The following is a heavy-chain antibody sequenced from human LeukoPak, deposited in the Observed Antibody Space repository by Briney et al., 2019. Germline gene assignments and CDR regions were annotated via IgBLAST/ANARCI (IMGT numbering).Heavy chain of an antibody. CDR3: ARVDDLDAFAV. CDR1: GFTVSNFW. J-gene: IGHJ3*01. Sequence: GGSLRLSCAASGFTVSNFWMHWVRQAPGQGLVWVSRINSDGTSTNYADSVKGRLTISRDNTKNTLYLQMNSLTVEDTAVYYCARVDDLDAFAVWGQGTMVIVFS. V-gene: IGHV3-74*01. D-gene: IGHD2-2*03. CDR2: INSDGTST.